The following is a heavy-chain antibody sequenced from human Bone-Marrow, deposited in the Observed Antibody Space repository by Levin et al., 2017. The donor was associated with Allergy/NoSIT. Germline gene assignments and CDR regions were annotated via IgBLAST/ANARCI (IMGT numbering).Heavy chain of an antibody. J-gene: IGHJ4*02. CDR2: IWYDGSNK. CDR1: GFTFSSYG. V-gene: IGHV3-33*01. CDR3: ARSLSVATMKLDY. Sequence: GESLKISCAASGFTFSSYGMHWVRQAPGKGLEWVAVIWYDGSNKYYADSVKGRFTISRDNSKNTLYLQMNSLRAEDTAVYYCARSLSVATMKLDYWGQGTLVTVSS. D-gene: IGHD5-24*01.